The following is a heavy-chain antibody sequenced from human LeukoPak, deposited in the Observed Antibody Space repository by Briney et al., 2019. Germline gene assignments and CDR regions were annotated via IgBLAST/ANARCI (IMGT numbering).Heavy chain of an antibody. V-gene: IGHV4-59*01. CDR1: GGSISSNY. J-gene: IGHJ4*02. CDR2: VRYGGST. CDR3: ARDPPLRGYDFV. D-gene: IGHD5-12*01. Sequence: SETLSLTCTVSGGSISSNYWSWIRQPPGKGLEWIGYVRYGGSTNYNPSLKSRVTISVDTSKNQFSLKLSSVTAADTAVYYCARDPPLRGYDFVWGQGTLVTVSS.